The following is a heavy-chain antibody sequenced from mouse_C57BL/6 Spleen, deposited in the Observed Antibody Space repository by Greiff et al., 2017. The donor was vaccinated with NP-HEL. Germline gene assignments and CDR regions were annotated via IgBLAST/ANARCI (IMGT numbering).Heavy chain of an antibody. CDR3: ARLYDYGTWFAY. CDR1: GYTFTSYT. Sequence: VQLQQSGAELARPGASVKMSCKASGYTFTSYTMHWVKQRPGQGLEWIGYINPSSGYTKYNQKFKDKATLTADKSSSTAYVQLSSLTSEDSAVYYCARLYDYGTWFAYWGQGTLVTVSA. D-gene: IGHD2-4*01. V-gene: IGHV1-4*01. J-gene: IGHJ3*01. CDR2: INPSSGYT.